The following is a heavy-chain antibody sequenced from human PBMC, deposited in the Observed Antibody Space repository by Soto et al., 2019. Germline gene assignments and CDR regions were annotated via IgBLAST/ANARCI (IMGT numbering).Heavy chain of an antibody. Sequence: QVQLQQSGPGLVKPSQTLSLTCDISGDSVSSGSASWNWIRQTPSRGLEWLGRTYYRSKWFYDYPVSVNSRMTITPDTSKHQLSLQLSSVSPEDTAVYYCTRNVGSSWLDSWGQGTLVTVSS. CDR2: TYYRSKWFY. V-gene: IGHV6-1*01. CDR3: TRNVGSSWLDS. CDR1: GDSVSSGSAS. J-gene: IGHJ5*01.